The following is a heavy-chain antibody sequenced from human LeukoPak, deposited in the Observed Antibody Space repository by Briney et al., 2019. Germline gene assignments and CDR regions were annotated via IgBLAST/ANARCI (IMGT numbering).Heavy chain of an antibody. J-gene: IGHJ5*02. CDR1: GVSVSSYY. D-gene: IGHD3-3*01. V-gene: IGHV4-59*02. CDR2: IYYSGST. Sequence: SETLSLTCTVSGVSVSSYYWSWIRQSPGKGLEWIGYIYYSGSTNYNPSLKSRVTISVDTSKNQLSLRLSSVTAADTAVYYCARGTKGRLRFLEWSNWFDPWGQGTLVTVSS. CDR3: ARGTKGRLRFLEWSNWFDP.